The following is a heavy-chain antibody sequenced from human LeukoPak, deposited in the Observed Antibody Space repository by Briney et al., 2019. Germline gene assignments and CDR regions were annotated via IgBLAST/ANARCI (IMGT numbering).Heavy chain of an antibody. CDR2: IYYTGSA. CDR1: GGSLSTYY. CDR3: ARGSITVVPAFDI. V-gene: IGHV4-59*12. J-gene: IGHJ3*02. D-gene: IGHD4-23*01. Sequence: PSETLSLTCTVSGGSLSTYYWSWIRQPPGKGLEWIGCIYYTGSANYNPSLKSRGTISVDTPKNQFSLKLSSVTAADTAVYYCARGSITVVPAFDIWGQGTMFTVSS.